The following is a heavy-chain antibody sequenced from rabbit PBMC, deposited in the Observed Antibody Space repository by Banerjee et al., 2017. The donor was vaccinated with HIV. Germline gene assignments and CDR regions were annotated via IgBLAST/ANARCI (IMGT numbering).Heavy chain of an antibody. D-gene: IGHD7-1*01. Sequence: QQLEESGGGLVKPGGTLTLTCKASGFSLSSYVMSWVRQAPGKGLEWIGYINTGSGNTAYASWAKGRFTITKTSSTTVTLQMTSLTAADTATYFCARDAGGDGYSNDLWGPGTLVTVS. V-gene: IGHV1S40*01. J-gene: IGHJ4*01. CDR3: ARDAGGDGYSNDL. CDR2: INTGSGNT. CDR1: GFSLSSYV.